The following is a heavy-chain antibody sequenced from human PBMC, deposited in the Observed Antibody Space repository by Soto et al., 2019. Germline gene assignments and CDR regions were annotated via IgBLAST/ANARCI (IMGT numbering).Heavy chain of an antibody. J-gene: IGHJ6*03. CDR1: GGSLSSYP. CDR2: IIPIVGLT. CDR3: ARPTGGHDAGGNYMDV. Sequence: QVQLLQSGSEVKKPGSSVKVSCRASGGSLSSYPVTWVRQAPGQGLEWMGRIIPIVGLTNYAQKFQGRVTITADKSTSTAYMYLSSLRSDDTAVYYCARPTGGHDAGGNYMDVCGKGTTVIVSS. D-gene: IGHD2-8*02. V-gene: IGHV1-69*02.